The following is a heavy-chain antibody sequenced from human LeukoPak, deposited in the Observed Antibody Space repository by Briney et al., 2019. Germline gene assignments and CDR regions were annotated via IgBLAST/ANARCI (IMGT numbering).Heavy chain of an antibody. V-gene: IGHV3-66*01. CDR1: GFTVSSNY. J-gene: IGHJ4*02. Sequence: GGSLRLSCAASGFTVSSNYMSWVRQTPGKGLEWVSVIYSGGSTSYADSVKGRFTISRDNSKNTLYLQMNSLRTEDTAVYYCARGGSYFDISGYYFYWGQGTLVTVSS. D-gene: IGHD3-22*01. CDR2: IYSGGST. CDR3: ARGGSYFDISGYYFY.